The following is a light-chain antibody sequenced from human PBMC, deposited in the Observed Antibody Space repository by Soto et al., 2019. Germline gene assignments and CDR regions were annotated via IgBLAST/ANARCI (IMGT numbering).Light chain of an antibody. CDR2: EVS. CDR3: SSYTSSSTLV. CDR1: SSDVGGYNY. Sequence: QSALTQPASVSGSPGRSITISCTGTSSDVGGYNYVSWYQQHPGKAPKLMICEVSNRPSGVSNRFSGSKSGNTASLTISGLQAEDEADYYCSSYTSSSTLVFGGGTKLTVL. V-gene: IGLV2-14*01. J-gene: IGLJ3*02.